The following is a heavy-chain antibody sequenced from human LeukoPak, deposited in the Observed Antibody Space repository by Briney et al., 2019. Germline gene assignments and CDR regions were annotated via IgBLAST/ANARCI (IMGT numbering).Heavy chain of an antibody. CDR1: GFTFSSYS. Sequence: GGSLRLSCAASGFTFSSYSMNWVRQAPGKGLEWVSSISSSSYIYYADSVKGRFTISRDNAKNSLYLQMNSLRAEDTAVYYCASEVQWLVRGVYYFDYWGQGTLVTVSS. CDR2: ISSSSYI. D-gene: IGHD6-19*01. V-gene: IGHV3-21*01. CDR3: ASEVQWLVRGVYYFDY. J-gene: IGHJ4*02.